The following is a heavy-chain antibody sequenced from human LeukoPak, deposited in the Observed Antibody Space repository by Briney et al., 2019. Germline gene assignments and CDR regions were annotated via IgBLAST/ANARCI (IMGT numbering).Heavy chain of an antibody. CDR1: GFTFSSYG. CDR2: ISYDGSNK. Sequence: GGSLRLSCAASGFTFSSYGMHWVRQAPGKGLEWVAVISYDGSNKYYADSVKGRFTISRDNSKNTLYLQMNSLRAEDTAVYCCAKEEEEYYDILTGYYNPLFDYWGQGTLVTVSS. CDR3: AKEEEEYYDILTGYYNPLFDY. D-gene: IGHD3-9*01. J-gene: IGHJ4*02. V-gene: IGHV3-30*18.